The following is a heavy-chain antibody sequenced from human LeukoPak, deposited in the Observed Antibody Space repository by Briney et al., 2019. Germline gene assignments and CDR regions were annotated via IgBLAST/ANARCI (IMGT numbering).Heavy chain of an antibody. Sequence: SETLSLTCAVYGGSFSGYYWSWIRQPPGKGLEWIGEINHSGSTNYNPSLKSRVTISVDTSKNQFSLKLSSVTAADTAVYYCAREVRYYESSGYRDYYYYMDVWGKGTTVTVSS. J-gene: IGHJ6*03. D-gene: IGHD3-22*01. CDR1: GGSFSGYY. CDR3: AREVRYYESSGYRDYYYYMDV. V-gene: IGHV4-34*01. CDR2: INHSGST.